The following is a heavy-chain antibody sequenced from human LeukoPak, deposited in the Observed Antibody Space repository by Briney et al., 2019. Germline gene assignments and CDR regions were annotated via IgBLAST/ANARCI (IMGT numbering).Heavy chain of an antibody. Sequence: ASVKVSCKASGYTFTGYYMHWVRQAPGQGLEWMGWINPNSGGTNYAQKFQGRVTMTRDTSISTAYMELSRLRSGDTAVYYWARGSLWFGEHDDYWGQGTLVTVSS. D-gene: IGHD3-10*01. CDR3: ARGSLWFGEHDDY. CDR1: GYTFTGYY. CDR2: INPNSGGT. V-gene: IGHV1-2*02. J-gene: IGHJ4*02.